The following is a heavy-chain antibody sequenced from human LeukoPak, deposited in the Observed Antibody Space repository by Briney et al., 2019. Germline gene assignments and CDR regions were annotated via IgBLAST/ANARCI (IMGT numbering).Heavy chain of an antibody. J-gene: IGHJ3*02. CDR3: ARDLARGYSYGYNAFDI. CDR2: ITAGNGNT. V-gene: IGHV1-18*01. Sequence: ASVTVSCKASGYNFRSYGIGWVRQVPRQGLEWMGWITAGNGNTNYAQKVQGRVTMTTDASTSTAYMELRSLRSDDTAVYFCARDLARGYSYGYNAFDIWGQGTMVTVSS. CDR1: GYNFRSYG. D-gene: IGHD5-18*01.